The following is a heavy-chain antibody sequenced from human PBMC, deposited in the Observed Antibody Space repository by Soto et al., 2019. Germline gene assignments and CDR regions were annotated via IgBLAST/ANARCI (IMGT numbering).Heavy chain of an antibody. CDR3: ARDQGYYDSSGYFDF. CDR2: ISSSGSII. D-gene: IGHD3-22*01. V-gene: IGHV3-11*01. Sequence: QVQLVESGGGVVQPGTSLRLSCVASGFTFSDYYMSWIRQAPGKGLEWVSYISSSGSIIYYADSVKGRFTISRDNAKNSLYLQMNSLRAEDTAVYYCARDQGYYDSSGYFDFWGQGTLVTVSS. CDR1: GFTFSDYY. J-gene: IGHJ4*02.